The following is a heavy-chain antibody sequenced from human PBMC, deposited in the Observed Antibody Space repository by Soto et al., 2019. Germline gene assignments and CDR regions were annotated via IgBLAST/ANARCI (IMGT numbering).Heavy chain of an antibody. CDR1: GGSISSSSYY. CDR2: IYYSGST. D-gene: IGHD6-13*01. J-gene: IGHJ4*02. CDR3: ARDDLSGYLDY. Sequence: KASETLSLTCTVSGGSISSSSYYWGWIRQPPGKGLEWIGYIYYSGSTNYNPSLKSRVTISVDTSKNQFSLKLSSVTAADTAVYYCARDDLSGYLDYWGQGTLVTVSS. V-gene: IGHV4-61*01.